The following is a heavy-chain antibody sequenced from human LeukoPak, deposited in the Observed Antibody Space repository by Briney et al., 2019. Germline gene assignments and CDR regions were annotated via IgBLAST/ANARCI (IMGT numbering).Heavy chain of an antibody. V-gene: IGHV3-30*18. J-gene: IGHJ6*02. CDR2: ISYDGSNK. Sequence: GRSLRLSCAASGFTFSSYGMHWVRQAPGKGLEWVAVISYDGSNKYYADSVKGQFTISRDNSKNTLYLQMNSLRAEDTAVYYCAKDYGLMGELPTRYYYYGMDVWGQGTTVTVSS. CDR1: GFTFSSYG. D-gene: IGHD1-26*01. CDR3: AKDYGLMGELPTRYYYYGMDV.